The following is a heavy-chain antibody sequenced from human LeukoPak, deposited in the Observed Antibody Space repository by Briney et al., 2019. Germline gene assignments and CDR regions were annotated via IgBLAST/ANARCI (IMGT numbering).Heavy chain of an antibody. D-gene: IGHD6-19*01. J-gene: IGHJ4*02. V-gene: IGHV3-23*01. CDR2: ITATGDTA. Sequence: GGSLRLSCVASGFTFTKCAMSWIRQAPGKGLEWVAIITATGDTAYYADSVKGRFTISRDNSRNTVYMQMDSLRAEDTAIYYCAGDRNSDWYSPLDYWGQGSRSPSPQ. CDR1: GFTFTKCA. CDR3: AGDRNSDWYSPLDY.